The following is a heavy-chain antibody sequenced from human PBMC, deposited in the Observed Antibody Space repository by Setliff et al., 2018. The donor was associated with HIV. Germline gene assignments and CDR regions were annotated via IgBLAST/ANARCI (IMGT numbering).Heavy chain of an antibody. D-gene: IGHD1-1*01. CDR3: ARFQAWQLGRRGGYYYYMDV. Sequence: SETLSLTCAVSGYSISSGYYWGWIRQPPGKGLEWIGSIYHSGSTYYNPSLKSRVTISVDTSKNQFSLKLTSVTAADTAVYYCARFQAWQLGRRGGYYYYMDVWGKGTTVTVS. V-gene: IGHV4-38-2*01. CDR1: GYSISSGYY. J-gene: IGHJ6*03. CDR2: IYHSGST.